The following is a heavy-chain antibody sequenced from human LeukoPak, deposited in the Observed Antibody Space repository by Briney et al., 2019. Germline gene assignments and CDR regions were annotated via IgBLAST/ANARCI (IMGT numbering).Heavy chain of an antibody. V-gene: IGHV1-18*01. D-gene: IGHD3-10*01. Sequence: GASVKVSCKASGYTFTSYGISWVRQAPGQGLEWMGWISAYNGNTNYAQKLQGRVTMTTDTSTSTAYMELRSLRSDDTAMYYCARGRRNPYYYGSGSYSVWGQGTLVTVSS. CDR1: GYTFTSYG. J-gene: IGHJ4*02. CDR2: ISAYNGNT. CDR3: ARGRRNPYYYGSGSYSV.